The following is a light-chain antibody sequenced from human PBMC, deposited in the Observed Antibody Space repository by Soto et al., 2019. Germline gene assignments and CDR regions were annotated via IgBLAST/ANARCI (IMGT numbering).Light chain of an antibody. V-gene: IGLV1-40*01. CDR2: GNN. J-gene: IGLJ2*01. CDR3: QSYDSSLSGSV. CDR1: RSKIGAGND. Sequence: QSVLTQPPSVSGAPGQRVTISCTGSRSKIGAGNDVHWNQQLPGTAPKLLIYGNNNRPSGVPDRFSGSKSGTSASLAITGLQAEDEADYYCQSYDSSLSGSVFGGGTKLTVL.